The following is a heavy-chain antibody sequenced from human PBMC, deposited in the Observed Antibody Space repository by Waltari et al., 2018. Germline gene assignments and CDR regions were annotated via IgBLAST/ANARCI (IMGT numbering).Heavy chain of an antibody. CDR3: ATDVLAAADVTFFDH. CDR2: IYYYGET. Sequence: VQLQESGPGLVKTSGTLSLTCSVTGASTGVYYWSWLRQSPGTGLEWFGYIYYYGETTYNPSLKGRVTISKDTSKRQFSLTLNSVAAADTAVDYCATDVLAAADVTFFDHWGQGIRVSVSS. J-gene: IGHJ4*02. CDR1: GASTGVYY. D-gene: IGHD6-13*01. V-gene: IGHV4-59*01.